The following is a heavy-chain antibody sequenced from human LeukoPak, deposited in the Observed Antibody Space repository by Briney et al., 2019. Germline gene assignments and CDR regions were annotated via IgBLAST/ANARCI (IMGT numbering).Heavy chain of an antibody. CDR3: ARWRYYDILTGWASYYYMDV. D-gene: IGHD3-9*01. J-gene: IGHJ6*03. CDR2: IIPIFGTA. V-gene: IGHV1-69*13. Sequence: SVKVSCKASGGTFSSYAISWVRQAPGQGLEWMGGIIPIFGTANYAQKFQGRVTITADESTSTAYMELSSLRSEDTAVYYCARWRYYDILTGWASYYYMDVWGKGTTVTVSS. CDR1: GGTFSSYA.